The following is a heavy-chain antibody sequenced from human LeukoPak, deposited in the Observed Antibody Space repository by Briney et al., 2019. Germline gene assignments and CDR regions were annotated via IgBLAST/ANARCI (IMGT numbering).Heavy chain of an antibody. V-gene: IGHV3-21*01. CDR3: ASSLDSSSWYVRKPLDY. J-gene: IGHJ4*02. D-gene: IGHD6-13*01. Sequence: SGGSLRLSCAASGFTFSSYSMNWVRQAPGKGLEWVSSISSSSSYIYYADSVKGRFTISRDNAKNSLYLQMNSLRAEDTAVYYCASSLDSSSWYVRKPLDYWGQGTLVTVSS. CDR2: ISSSSSYI. CDR1: GFTFSSYS.